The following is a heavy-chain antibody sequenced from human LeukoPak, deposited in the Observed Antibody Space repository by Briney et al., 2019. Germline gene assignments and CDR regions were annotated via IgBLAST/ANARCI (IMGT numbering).Heavy chain of an antibody. CDR3: ARQTGSGLFILP. CDR2: LYYSGNT. Sequence: SETLSLTCTVSGGSITNSNYYWGWIRQPPGKGLEWIGSLYYSGNTYYNPSLKSQFSISIDTSKNQFSLRLTSVTAADTAVYYCARQTGSGLFILPGGQGTLVTVSS. J-gene: IGHJ4*02. D-gene: IGHD3/OR15-3a*01. V-gene: IGHV4-39*01. CDR1: GGSITNSNYY.